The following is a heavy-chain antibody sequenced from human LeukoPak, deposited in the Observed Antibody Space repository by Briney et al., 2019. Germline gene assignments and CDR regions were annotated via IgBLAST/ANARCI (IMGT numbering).Heavy chain of an antibody. CDR2: INPSGGST. J-gene: IGHJ4*02. V-gene: IGHV1-46*01. CDR1: GYTFTSYY. Sequence: ASVKVSCKASGYTFTSYYMHWVRQAPGQGLEWMGIINPSGGSTSYAQKFQGRVTMTRDTSISTAYMELSRLRSDDTAVYYCARTYDSSGYVGYWGQGTLVTVSS. CDR3: ARTYDSSGYVGY. D-gene: IGHD3-22*01.